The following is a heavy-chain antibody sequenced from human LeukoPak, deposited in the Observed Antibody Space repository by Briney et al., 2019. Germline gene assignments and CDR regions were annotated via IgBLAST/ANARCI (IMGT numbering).Heavy chain of an antibody. D-gene: IGHD3-10*01. CDR1: GFTFSDHH. V-gene: IGHV3-72*01. Sequence: GGSLRLSCAASGFTFSDHHMDWVRQAPGKGLEWVGRVRNKANTYTTNCAASVKGRFTISRDDPMNSLYLQMNSLKTEDTAVYYCVRVWRGYYFDYWGQGTLVTVSS. CDR2: VRNKANTYTT. CDR3: VRVWRGYYFDY. J-gene: IGHJ4*02.